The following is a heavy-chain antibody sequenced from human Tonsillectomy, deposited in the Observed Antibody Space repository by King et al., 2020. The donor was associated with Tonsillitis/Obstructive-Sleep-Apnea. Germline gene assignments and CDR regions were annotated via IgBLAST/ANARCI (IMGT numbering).Heavy chain of an antibody. CDR3: ARSEFGYYYHYMDV. Sequence: VQLVESGGGLIPPGGSLRLYCAASGFIVRSNYMSWVRQAPGKGLEWVSVIYSGDTTFYADSVKGRFTISRDNSKNTLYLQMNSLRAEDTAVYYCARSEFGYYYHYMDVWGRGTTVTVSS. CDR2: IYSGDTT. CDR1: GFIVRSNY. J-gene: IGHJ6*03. D-gene: IGHD3-16*01. V-gene: IGHV3-53*01.